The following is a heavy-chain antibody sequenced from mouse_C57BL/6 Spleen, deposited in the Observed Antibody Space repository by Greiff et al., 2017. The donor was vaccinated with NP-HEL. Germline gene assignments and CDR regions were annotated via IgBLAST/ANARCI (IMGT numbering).Heavy chain of an antibody. Sequence: EVKVEESGGGLVQPGGSLKLSCAASGFTFSDYYMYWVRQTPEKRLEWVAYISNGGGSTYYPDTVKGRFTISRDNAKNTLYLQMSRLKSEDTAMYYCARHAPTVGYFDYWGQGTTLTVSS. CDR3: ARHAPTVGYFDY. V-gene: IGHV5-12*01. D-gene: IGHD1-1*01. CDR2: ISNGGGST. CDR1: GFTFSDYY. J-gene: IGHJ2*01.